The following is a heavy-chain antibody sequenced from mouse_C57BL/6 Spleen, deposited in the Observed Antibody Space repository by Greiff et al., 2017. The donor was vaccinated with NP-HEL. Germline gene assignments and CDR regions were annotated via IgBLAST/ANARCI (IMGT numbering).Heavy chain of an antibody. D-gene: IGHD4-1*01. CDR3: ARPAQLTGGGFAY. CDR1: GYTFTTYP. CDR2: FHPYNDDT. J-gene: IGHJ3*01. Sequence: VQVVESGAELVKPGASVKMSCKASGYTFTTYPIEWMKQNHGKSLEWIGNFHPYNDDTKYNEKFKGKATLTVEKSSSTVYLELSRLTSDDSAVYYCARPAQLTGGGFAYWGQGTLVTVSA. V-gene: IGHV1-47*01.